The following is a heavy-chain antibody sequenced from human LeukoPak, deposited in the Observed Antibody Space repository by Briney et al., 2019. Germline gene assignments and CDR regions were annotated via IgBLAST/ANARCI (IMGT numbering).Heavy chain of an antibody. CDR1: GFTFSAYA. D-gene: IGHD2-21*02. CDR3: ARAMAYCGDDCYERGYYFDH. Sequence: PGASLRLSCAASGFTFSAYAMNWVRQAPRKGPEWLSSLGSYNTHTKSADSVKARFTISREKSKKMLYLQMNSLRAEDTAVYYCARAMAYCGDDCYERGYYFDHWGEGTQVPVSS. V-gene: IGHV3-23*01. CDR2: LGSYNTHT. J-gene: IGHJ4*02.